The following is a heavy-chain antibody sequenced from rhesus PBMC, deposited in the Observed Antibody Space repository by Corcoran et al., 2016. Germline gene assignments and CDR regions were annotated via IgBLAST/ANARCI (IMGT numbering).Heavy chain of an antibody. V-gene: IGHV4-147*01. CDR2: IYGNSGRT. J-gene: IGHJ5-2*02. D-gene: IGHD1-20*01. CDR1: GASMTTHS. CDR3: ARMLAATKNSLDV. Sequence: VQLQESGPGLLKPSETLALTCAVSGASMTTHSWTWIRLPPGQGLEWIGYIYGNSGRTSYNPSLESRVTCFTDTSKRQFSLNLNSVTAADTAIYYCARMLAATKNSLDVWGRGVLVTVSS.